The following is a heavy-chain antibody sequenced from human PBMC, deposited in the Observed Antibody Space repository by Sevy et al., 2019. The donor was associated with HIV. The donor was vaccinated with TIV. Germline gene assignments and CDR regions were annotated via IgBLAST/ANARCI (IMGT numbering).Heavy chain of an antibody. CDR1: GFTFRSFS. CDR3: ARDSARVIVPTAGFDS. J-gene: IGHJ5*01. Sequence: GGSLRLSCSASGFTFRSFSMHWVRQAPGKGLEWVAAIWYDGRIKQEADSVNGRFTISRDNSKSMWNLEMNSLRAEDTALYFCARDSARVIVPTAGFDSWGQGTVVTVSS. V-gene: IGHV3-33*01. CDR2: IWYDGRIK. D-gene: IGHD1-1*01.